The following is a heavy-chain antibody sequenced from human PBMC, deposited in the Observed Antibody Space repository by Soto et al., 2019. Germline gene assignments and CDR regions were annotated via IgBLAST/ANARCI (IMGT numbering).Heavy chain of an antibody. CDR1: GGSICSSSYY. Sequence: SETLSLTCTVSGGSICSSSYYWGCIRQPPGEGLEWIGYIYYSGSTNYNPSLKSRVTISVDTSKNQFSLKLSSVTAADTAVYYCARRSSSWQAYYYYYYMAVRGKGTTVTVSS. CDR2: IYYSGST. V-gene: IGHV4-61*05. J-gene: IGHJ6*03. D-gene: IGHD6-13*01. CDR3: ARRSSSWQAYYYYYYMAV.